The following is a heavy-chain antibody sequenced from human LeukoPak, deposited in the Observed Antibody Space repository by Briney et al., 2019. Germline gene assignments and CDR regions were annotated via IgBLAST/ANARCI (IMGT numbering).Heavy chain of an antibody. CDR3: ARDICSSTSCHFDY. J-gene: IGHJ4*02. V-gene: IGHV1-69*04. D-gene: IGHD2-2*01. Sequence: VASVKVSCKASGGTFSSYAISWVRQAPGQGLEWMGRIIPILGIANYAQKFQSRVTITADKSTSTAYMELSSLRSEDTAVYYCARDICSSTSCHFDYWGQGTLVTVSS. CDR2: IIPILGIA. CDR1: GGTFSSYA.